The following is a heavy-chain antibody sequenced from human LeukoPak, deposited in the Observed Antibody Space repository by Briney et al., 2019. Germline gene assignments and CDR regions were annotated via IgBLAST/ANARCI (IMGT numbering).Heavy chain of an antibody. V-gene: IGHV3-30-3*01. CDR1: GFTFSGYP. J-gene: IGHJ4*02. CDR3: ASTIVVVPAAMLY. D-gene: IGHD2-2*01. CDR2: ISYDGSNK. Sequence: GKSLRLSCAASGFTFSGYPIHWVRQAPGKGLEWVAVISYDGSNKYYADSVKGRFTISRDNSKNTLYLQMNSLRAEDTAVYYCASTIVVVPAAMLYWGQGTLVTVSS.